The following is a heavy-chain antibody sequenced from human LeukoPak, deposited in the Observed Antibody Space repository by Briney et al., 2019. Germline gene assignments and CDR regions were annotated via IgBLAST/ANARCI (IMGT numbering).Heavy chain of an antibody. Sequence: GGSLRLSCAASGFTFDDYAMHWVRQAPGKGLEWVSGITWNSAIIGYADSVKGRFTISRDNAKNSLYLQMISLRAEDTALYYCAKDSDGIDYWGQGTLVTVSS. CDR3: AKDSDGIDY. D-gene: IGHD1-26*01. J-gene: IGHJ4*02. CDR2: ITWNSAII. V-gene: IGHV3-9*01. CDR1: GFTFDDYA.